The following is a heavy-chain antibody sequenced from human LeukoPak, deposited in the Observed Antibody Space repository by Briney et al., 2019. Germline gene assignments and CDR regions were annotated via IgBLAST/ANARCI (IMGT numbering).Heavy chain of an antibody. D-gene: IGHD3-16*01. V-gene: IGHV3-7*01. CDR3: VKEGVEYSYSYGDY. CDR1: GFTFSSYW. J-gene: IGHJ4*02. Sequence: GGSLRLSCAASGFTFSSYWMSWVRQAPGKGLEWVANIKQDGSEKYYVDSVKGRFTISRDNAKNSLYLQMNNLRPDDTAFYFCVKEGVEYSYSYGDYWGQGTLVTVSS. CDR2: IKQDGSEK.